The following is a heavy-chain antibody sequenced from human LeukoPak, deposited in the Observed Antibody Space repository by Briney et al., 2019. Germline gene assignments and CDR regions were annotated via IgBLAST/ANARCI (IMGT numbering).Heavy chain of an antibody. CDR3: VRDMGYYDKV. CDR1: GFTFSTSW. Sequence: GGSLRLSSAASGFTFSTSWVHWVRQAPGKGLVWVSRINSDGKSTNYADFVKGRFTISRDNAKNTLYLQMNRLRAEDTAVYYCVRDMGYYDKVWGQGTLVTVSS. J-gene: IGHJ4*02. CDR2: INSDGKST. D-gene: IGHD3-22*01. V-gene: IGHV3-74*01.